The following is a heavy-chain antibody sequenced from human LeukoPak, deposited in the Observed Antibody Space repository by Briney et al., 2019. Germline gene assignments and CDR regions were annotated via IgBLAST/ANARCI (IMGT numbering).Heavy chain of an antibody. CDR1: GFTFSSYS. J-gene: IGHJ4*02. CDR2: ISSSSSYI. D-gene: IGHD5-18*01. CDR3: ARAMGGYFDY. Sequence: PGGSLRLSCAASGFTFSSYSVNSVRQAPGKRLEWVSSISSSSSYIYYADSVKGRFTISRDNAKNSLYLLMNSLRAEDTAVYYCARAMGGYFDYWGQGTLVTVSS. V-gene: IGHV3-21*01.